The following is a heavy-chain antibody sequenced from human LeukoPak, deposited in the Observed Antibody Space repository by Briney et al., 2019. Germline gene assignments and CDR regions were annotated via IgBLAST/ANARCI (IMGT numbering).Heavy chain of an antibody. J-gene: IGHJ3*02. D-gene: IGHD1-26*01. Sequence: ASVKVSCKVSGYTLTELSMHWVRQAPGKGLEWMGGFDPEDGETIYAQKFQGRVTMTEDTSTDTAYMELSSLRSEDTAVYYCAAGRGSPAAFDIWGQGTMVTVSS. V-gene: IGHV1-24*01. CDR1: GYTLTELS. CDR3: AAGRGSPAAFDI. CDR2: FDPEDGET.